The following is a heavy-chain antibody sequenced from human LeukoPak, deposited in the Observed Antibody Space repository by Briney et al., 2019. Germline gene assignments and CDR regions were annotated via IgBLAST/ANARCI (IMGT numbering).Heavy chain of an antibody. CDR1: GGTFISYA. CDR2: FIPILGIA. V-gene: IGHV1-69*04. J-gene: IGHJ4*02. D-gene: IGHD3-10*01. CDR3: ARPAPVRGGFDY. Sequence: SVNVSCKACGGTFISYAISWVRQAPGQGREGMGRFIPILGIANYAQKFQGRVTITADKSTSTAYMELSSLRSEDTAVYYCARPAPVRGGFDYWGQGTLVTVSS.